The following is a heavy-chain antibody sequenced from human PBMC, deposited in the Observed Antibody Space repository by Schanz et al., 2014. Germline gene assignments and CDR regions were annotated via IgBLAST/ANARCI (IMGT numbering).Heavy chain of an antibody. Sequence: QVQLVQSGAEVKKPGASVKVSCKSSGYTFTDYHIHWVRQAPGQGLEYMGRINPNSGGTNFAQKFQGSVTMTRDPSISEAYMELTSLRSDDTAVYYCAREPLGCTGSGCQTYDAFDIWGQGTMVTVSS. CDR2: INPNSGGT. CDR1: GYTFTDYH. CDR3: AREPLGCTGSGCQTYDAFDI. J-gene: IGHJ3*02. D-gene: IGHD2-8*02. V-gene: IGHV1-2*06.